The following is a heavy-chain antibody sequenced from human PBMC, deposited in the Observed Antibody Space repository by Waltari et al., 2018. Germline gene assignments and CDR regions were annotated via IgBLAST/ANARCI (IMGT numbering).Heavy chain of an antibody. D-gene: IGHD1-1*01. CDR1: GDSMSTSDY. V-gene: IGHV4-4*02. J-gene: IGHJ4*02. CDR2: VRGDGKT. CDR3: ARDRGRGLYLDT. Sequence: QLQLQESGPGLVKPSGTLSLICAVSGDSMSTSDYWSWVRQPPGKGLEWIGQVRGDGKTNYYPSFASRVTMSLDTSTYHFALKLTSATAADTALYYCARDRGRGLYLDTWGQGTLVTVSP.